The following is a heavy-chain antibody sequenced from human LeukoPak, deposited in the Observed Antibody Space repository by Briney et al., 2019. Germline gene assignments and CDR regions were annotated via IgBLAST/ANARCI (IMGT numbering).Heavy chain of an antibody. V-gene: IGHV3-53*01. CDR3: ARDVGGIFDS. D-gene: IGHD1-14*01. Sequence: GGSLRLSCAASGFTFSSYQMTWVRQPPGKGLEWVSIIYSGGDTYYADSVKGRFTISRDNSKNTLYLQMNSLRAEDTAVYYCARDVGGIFDSWGQGTLVTVSS. CDR1: GFTFSSYQ. J-gene: IGHJ4*02. CDR2: IYSGGDT.